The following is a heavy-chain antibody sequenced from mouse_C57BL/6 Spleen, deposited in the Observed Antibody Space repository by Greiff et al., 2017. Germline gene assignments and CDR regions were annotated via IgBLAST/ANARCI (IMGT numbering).Heavy chain of an antibody. CDR3: ARAAYYDYDDGDFDY. V-gene: IGHV1-55*01. J-gene: IGHJ2*01. CDR1: GYTFTSYW. CDR2: IYPGSGST. Sequence: QVQLQQPGAELVKPGASVKMSCKASGYTFTSYWITWVKQRPGQGLEWIGDIYPGSGSTNYNEKFKSKATLTVDTSSSTAYMQLSSLTSEDSAVYYCARAAYYDYDDGDFDYWGQGTTLTVSS. D-gene: IGHD2-4*01.